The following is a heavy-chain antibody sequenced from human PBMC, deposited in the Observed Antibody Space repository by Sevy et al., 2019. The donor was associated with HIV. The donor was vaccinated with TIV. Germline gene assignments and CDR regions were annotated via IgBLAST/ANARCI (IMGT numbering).Heavy chain of an antibody. Sequence: ASVKVSCKASGYTFTSYGISWVRQAPGQGLEWMGWISAYNGDTHYAQTLQGRVTMTTDTSTSTAYMELRSLRSDDTAVYYCARAGSDGYNFGYWGQGTLVTVSS. D-gene: IGHD5-12*01. CDR3: ARAGSDGYNFGY. CDR2: ISAYNGDT. J-gene: IGHJ4*02. CDR1: GYTFTSYG. V-gene: IGHV1-18*01.